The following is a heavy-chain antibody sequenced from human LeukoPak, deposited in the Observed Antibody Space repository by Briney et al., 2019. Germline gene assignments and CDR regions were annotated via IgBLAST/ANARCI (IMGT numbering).Heavy chain of an antibody. CDR3: ARRPDYGDYVST. D-gene: IGHD4-17*01. CDR2: IYYSGST. V-gene: IGHV4-59*08. J-gene: IGHJ4*02. CDR1: GGSISSYY. Sequence: SETLSLTCTVSGGSISSYYWSWIRQPPGKGLEWIGYIYYSGSTNYNPSLKSRVTISVDTSKNQFSLKLSSVTAADTAVYYCARRPDYGDYVSTRGQGTLVTVSS.